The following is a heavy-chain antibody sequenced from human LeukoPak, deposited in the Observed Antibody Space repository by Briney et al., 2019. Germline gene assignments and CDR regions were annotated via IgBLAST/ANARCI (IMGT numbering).Heavy chain of an antibody. V-gene: IGHV1-8*01. Sequence: ASVTLSCKSSVYTFTIYDINWVRQAPRQGLEWMEWINPNSGNTGYAQKFQGRVTTTRNTSISTAYMELSSLRSEDTAVYYCARGRGRGYSGYALFYWGQGTLVTVSS. D-gene: IGHD5-12*01. CDR3: ARGRGRGYSGYALFY. J-gene: IGHJ4*02. CDR1: VYTFTIYD. CDR2: INPNSGNT.